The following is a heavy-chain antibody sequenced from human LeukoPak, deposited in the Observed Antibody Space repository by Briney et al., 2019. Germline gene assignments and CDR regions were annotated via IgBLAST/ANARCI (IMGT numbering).Heavy chain of an antibody. Sequence: GGSLRLSCVVSGFTFSESWMSWVRQAPGKGLGWVASLNLDGSDTYYVDSVKGRFTISRDNAKNSLYLQMDSLRVEDTAVYYCAKGKRYPDYWGQGTLVTVSS. D-gene: IGHD1-1*01. V-gene: IGHV3-7*03. CDR3: AKGKRYPDY. J-gene: IGHJ4*02. CDR2: LNLDGSDT. CDR1: GFTFSESW.